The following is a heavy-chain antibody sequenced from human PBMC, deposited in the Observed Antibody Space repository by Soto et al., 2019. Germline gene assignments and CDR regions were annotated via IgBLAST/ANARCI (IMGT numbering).Heavy chain of an antibody. D-gene: IGHD4-17*01. CDR2: IYYTGST. Sequence: WIWIRQSPGKGLEWVGYIYYTGSTYYNPSLTSRVMMSVDTSKNQFSLKLSSVTAADTAVYYCARQEYGDYVFLDYWGQGTLVTVSS. V-gene: IGHV4-31*02. CDR3: ARQEYGDYVFLDY. J-gene: IGHJ4*02.